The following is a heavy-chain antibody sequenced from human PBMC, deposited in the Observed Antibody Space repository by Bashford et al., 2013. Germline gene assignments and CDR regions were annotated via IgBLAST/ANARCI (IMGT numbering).Heavy chain of an antibody. CDR1: GYSISSGYY. V-gene: IGHV4-38-2*02. Sequence: SETLSLHLAAVSGYSISSGYYWGAGSGQPPGKGGWSGLGVSIIVGSTYYNPSLKSRVTISVDTVQETSSPLKLSSVTAADTAVYYCAREALWFRGALKGHYYYYYGMDVWGQGTTGPPSP. CDR3: AREALWFRGALKGHYYYYYGMDV. CDR2: SIIVGST. D-gene: IGHD3-10*01. J-gene: IGHJ6*02.